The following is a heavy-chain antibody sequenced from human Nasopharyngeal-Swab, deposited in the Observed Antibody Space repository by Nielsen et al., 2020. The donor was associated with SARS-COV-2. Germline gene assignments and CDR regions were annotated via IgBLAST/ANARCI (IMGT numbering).Heavy chain of an antibody. CDR3: AREGSDGSGPGDFDY. D-gene: IGHD3-10*01. Sequence: WVRQAPGQGLEWMGWINTNIGNPTYAQGFTGRFVFSLDTSVSTAYLQISSLKAEDTAVYYCAREGSDGSGPGDFDYWGQGTLVTVSS. V-gene: IGHV7-4-1*02. J-gene: IGHJ4*02. CDR2: INTNIGNP.